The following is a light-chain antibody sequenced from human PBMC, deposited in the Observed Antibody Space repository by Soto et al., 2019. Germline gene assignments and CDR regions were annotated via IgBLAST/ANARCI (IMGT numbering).Light chain of an antibody. Sequence: QSALTQPASVSGSPGQSITISCTGTSSDVGGYNYVSWYQQHPGKGPKLMIFDVSNRPSGVSNRFSGSKSGNTASLTISGLQAEDEADYYCSSYTSSSTSVFGGGTKVTVL. CDR2: DVS. J-gene: IGLJ2*01. CDR3: SSYTSSSTSV. V-gene: IGLV2-14*01. CDR1: SSDVGGYNY.